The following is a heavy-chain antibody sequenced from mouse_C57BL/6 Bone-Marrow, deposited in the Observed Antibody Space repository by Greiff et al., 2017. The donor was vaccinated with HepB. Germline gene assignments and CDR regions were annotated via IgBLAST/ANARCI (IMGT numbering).Heavy chain of an antibody. V-gene: IGHV1-15*01. CDR1: GYTFTDYE. Sequence: VKLQQSGAELVRPGASVTLSCKASGYTFTDYEMHWVKQTPVHGLEWIGAIDPETGGTAYNQKFKGKAILTADKSSSTAYMELRSLTSEDSAVYYCTNYYGSSYRYWGQGTTLTVSS. CDR2: IDPETGGT. CDR3: TNYYGSSYRY. J-gene: IGHJ2*01. D-gene: IGHD1-1*01.